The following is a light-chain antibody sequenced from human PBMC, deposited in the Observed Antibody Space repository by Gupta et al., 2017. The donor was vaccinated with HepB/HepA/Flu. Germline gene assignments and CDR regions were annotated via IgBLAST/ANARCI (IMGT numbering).Light chain of an antibody. CDR3: QQFNRHPRT. J-gene: IGKJ4*02. V-gene: IGKV1-9*01. CDR1: QDINSH. Sequence: IQFTQSPSFLSASVGDRVTITCRASQDINSHFNWYQQKPGRAPKLLIYDTSTLQSGVPLRCSGSGSGTDFTLTISSLHHEDVASYYCQQFNRHPRTFGGGTKVEIK. CDR2: DTS.